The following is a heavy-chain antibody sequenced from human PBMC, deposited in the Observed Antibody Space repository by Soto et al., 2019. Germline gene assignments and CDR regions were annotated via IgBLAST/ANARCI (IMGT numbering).Heavy chain of an antibody. CDR2: IYPGDSNI. Sequence: GESLKISCKGSGYSFTRNWIGWVRQMPGKGLGWMGIIYPGDSNIKYSPSFHGQVSILADKSINTAYLQWRSLKASDTAIYYCARLLGRTGYYYGFDVWGQGTTVTVSS. CDR1: GYSFTRNW. CDR3: ARLLGRTGYYYGFDV. V-gene: IGHV5-51*01. J-gene: IGHJ6*02.